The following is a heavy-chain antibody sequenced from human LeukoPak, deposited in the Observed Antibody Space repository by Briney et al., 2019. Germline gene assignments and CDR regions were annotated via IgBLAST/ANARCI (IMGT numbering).Heavy chain of an antibody. CDR2: TYYRSKWYN. Sequence: SQTLSLTCALSGDSVSSNSAAWNWIRQSPSRGLEWLGRTYYRSKWYNDYALSVKSRITINPDTSKNQFSLQLNSVTPEDTAVYYCARSVGRRIVVVTAKKYYFDYWGQGTLVTVSS. CDR3: ARSVGRRIVVVTAKKYYFDY. D-gene: IGHD2-21*02. V-gene: IGHV6-1*01. CDR1: GDSVSSNSAA. J-gene: IGHJ4*02.